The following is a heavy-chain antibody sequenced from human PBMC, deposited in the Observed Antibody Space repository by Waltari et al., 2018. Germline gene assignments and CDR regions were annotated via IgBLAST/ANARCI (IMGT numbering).Heavy chain of an antibody. CDR2: IYYSGGT. V-gene: IGHV4-59*11. CDR1: GGSLSSHD. Sequence: QVQLQESGPGLVKPSETLSLTCTVPGGSLSSHDWRWIRQPPGKGLEWIGYIYYSGGTNYNPSLKSRVTISVDTSKNQCSLKLSSVTAADTAVYYCARRSTDWDAFDIWGQGTMVTVSS. J-gene: IGHJ3*02. D-gene: IGHD2-21*01. CDR3: ARRSTDWDAFDI.